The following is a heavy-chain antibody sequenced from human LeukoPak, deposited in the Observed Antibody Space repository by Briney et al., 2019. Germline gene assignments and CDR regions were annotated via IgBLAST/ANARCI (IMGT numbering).Heavy chain of an antibody. Sequence: GGSLRLSCAASGFTFDDYAMHWVRQAPGKGLEWVSGISWNSGSIGYADSVKGRFTISRDNAKNSLYLQMNSLRAEDTALYYCAKGGDDSSGPFDYWGQGTLVTVSS. CDR3: AKGGDDSSGPFDY. CDR2: ISWNSGSI. CDR1: GFTFDDYA. D-gene: IGHD3-22*01. V-gene: IGHV3-9*01. J-gene: IGHJ4*02.